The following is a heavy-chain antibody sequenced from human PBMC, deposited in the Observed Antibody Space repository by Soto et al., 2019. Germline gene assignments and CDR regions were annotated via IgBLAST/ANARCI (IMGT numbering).Heavy chain of an antibody. Sequence: QVQLVESGGGVVQPGRSLRLSCAASGFTFSTYGMHWVRQAPGKGLEWVAVISYDGSNKYYADSVKGRFTTYRDNSKNTLYRPMSRLRAVDTGVYYCAKGLSYSVIDCWGQGTLVTVSS. D-gene: IGHD5-18*01. CDR2: ISYDGSNK. V-gene: IGHV3-30*18. J-gene: IGHJ4*02. CDR1: GFTFSTYG. CDR3: AKGLSYSVIDC.